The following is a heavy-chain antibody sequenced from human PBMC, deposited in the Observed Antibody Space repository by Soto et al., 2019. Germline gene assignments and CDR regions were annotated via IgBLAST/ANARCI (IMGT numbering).Heavy chain of an antibody. CDR1: GGTFSSYA. J-gene: IGHJ6*02. D-gene: IGHD3-3*01. CDR3: ARASFGVVIPTAPGYYYYGMDV. V-gene: IGHV1-69*01. Sequence: QVQLVQSGAEVKKPGSSVKVSCKASGGTFSSYAISWVRQAPGQGLEWMGGIIPIFGTANYAQKFQGRVTITADECTSTAYMELSSLRSEDTAVYYCARASFGVVIPTAPGYYYYGMDVWGQGTTVTVSS. CDR2: IIPIFGTA.